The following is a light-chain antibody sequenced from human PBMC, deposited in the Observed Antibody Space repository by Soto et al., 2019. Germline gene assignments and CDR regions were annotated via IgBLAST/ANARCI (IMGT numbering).Light chain of an antibody. Sequence: EIVWTQSPATLSSFPGDRVTLACRASQAVNSRLAWYQHKPGQAPRLLIYLASNRAAGIPARFSGSGSGTEFTLTISSLQSEDFATFFCQQYNSYPWTFGQGTKVDIK. CDR1: QAVNSR. CDR2: LAS. J-gene: IGKJ1*01. V-gene: IGKV3D-15*01. CDR3: QQYNSYPWT.